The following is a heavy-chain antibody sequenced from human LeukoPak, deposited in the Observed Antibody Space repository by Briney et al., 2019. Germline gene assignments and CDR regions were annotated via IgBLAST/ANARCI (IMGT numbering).Heavy chain of an antibody. CDR3: ARQPMVRGVGYYGMDV. Sequence: SETLSLTCTVSGGSISSYHWGWIRQPPGKGLEWIGYIYYSGSINYNPSLKGRVTMSVDTSKNQFSLKLSSVTAADTAVYYCARQPMVRGVGYYGMDVWGQGTTVTVSS. CDR1: GGSISSYH. V-gene: IGHV4-59*08. D-gene: IGHD3-10*01. J-gene: IGHJ6*02. CDR2: IYYSGSI.